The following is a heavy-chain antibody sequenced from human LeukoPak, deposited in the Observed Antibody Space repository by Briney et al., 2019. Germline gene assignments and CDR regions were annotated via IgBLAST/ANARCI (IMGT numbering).Heavy chain of an antibody. CDR1: GGSISSYY. CDR2: IYYSGST. D-gene: IGHD5-18*01. CDR3: ARGPSIQLWSDPYYYYGMDV. J-gene: IGHJ6*02. V-gene: IGHV4-59*12. Sequence: SETLSLTCTVSGGSISSYYWSWIRQPPGKGLEWIGYIYYSGSTNYNPSLKSRVTISVDTSKNQISLKLSSVTAADTAVYYCARGPSIQLWSDPYYYYGMDVWGQGTTVTVSS.